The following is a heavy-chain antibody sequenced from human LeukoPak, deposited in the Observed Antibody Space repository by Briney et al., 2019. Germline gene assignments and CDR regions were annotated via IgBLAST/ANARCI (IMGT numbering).Heavy chain of an antibody. CDR3: AELGITMIGGV. D-gene: IGHD3-10*02. J-gene: IGHJ6*04. V-gene: IGHV3-48*04. CDR1: GLTFSSYS. CDR2: ISSSGSTI. Sequence: GGSLRLSCAASGLTFSSYSMNWVRQAPGKGLEWVSPISSSGSTIYYADSVKGRFTISRDNAKNSLYLQMNSLRAEDTAVYYCAELGITMIGGVWGKGTTVTISS.